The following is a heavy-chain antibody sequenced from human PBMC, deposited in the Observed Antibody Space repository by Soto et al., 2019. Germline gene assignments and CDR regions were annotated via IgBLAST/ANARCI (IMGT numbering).Heavy chain of an antibody. CDR2: INQDGREK. Sequence: GGSLRLSCAASGFTFSSYWMNWVRQAPGKGLEWVASINQDGREKIYVDSVKGRFTISRDNAKNSPYLQMNSLRAEDTAVYYCAIPRDFWGQGTLVTAPQ. V-gene: IGHV3-7*01. CDR3: AIPRDF. CDR1: GFTFSSYW. J-gene: IGHJ4*02.